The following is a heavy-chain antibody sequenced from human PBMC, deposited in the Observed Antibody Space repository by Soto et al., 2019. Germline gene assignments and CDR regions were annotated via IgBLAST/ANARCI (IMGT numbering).Heavy chain of an antibody. CDR3: ARVWGSSGHVDY. CDR1: GGSISSGGYY. D-gene: IGHD2-15*01. V-gene: IGHV4-31*03. CDR2: IYYSGST. J-gene: IGHJ4*02. Sequence: QVQLQESGPGLVKPSQTLSLTCTVSGGSISSGGYYWSWIRQHPGKGLEWIGYIYYSGSTYYNPSLKSRVTISVDTSKNQFSLKLSSATAADTAGYYCARVWGSSGHVDYWGQGTLVTVAS.